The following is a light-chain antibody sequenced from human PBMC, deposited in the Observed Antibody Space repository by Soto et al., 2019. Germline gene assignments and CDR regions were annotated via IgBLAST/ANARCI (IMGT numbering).Light chain of an antibody. CDR3: QQYTGPPTT. CDR2: GAS. V-gene: IGKV3-20*01. Sequence: EIVLTQSPGTLSLSPGERATLSCRASQSVSSSYLAWYQQKPGQAPRLLIYGASNRATGFSDRFSGSGSGTDFTLTITRLEPEDSAVYFCQQYTGPPTTFGQGTRLEIK. J-gene: IGKJ5*01. CDR1: QSVSSSY.